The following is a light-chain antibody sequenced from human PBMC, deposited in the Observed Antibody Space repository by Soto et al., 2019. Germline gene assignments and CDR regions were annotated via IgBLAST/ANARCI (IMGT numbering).Light chain of an antibody. CDR1: QAISAA. Sequence: VQLTQSPSSLYASVGDRVTITCRASQAISAALAWFQQKPGKAPKLLIYDASSLESGVPSRFSGSGSGTEFTLTISSLQPEDFATYYCQLDNRYLEAFGQGTKV. CDR2: DAS. CDR3: QLDNRYLEA. V-gene: IGKV1-13*02. J-gene: IGKJ1*01.